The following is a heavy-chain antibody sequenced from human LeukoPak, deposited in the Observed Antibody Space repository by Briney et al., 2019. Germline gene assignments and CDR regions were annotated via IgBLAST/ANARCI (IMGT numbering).Heavy chain of an antibody. CDR3: ARDRSGSHYYMDV. D-gene: IGHD1-26*01. Sequence: GGSLRLSCAASGFTFSNYWMHWVRQAPGKGPVWVSRINSDGSGTSYADSVKGRFTISRDNAENTLYLQMNSLRADDTAVYYCARDRSGSHYYMDVWGKGTTVTVSS. V-gene: IGHV3-74*01. CDR2: INSDGSGT. J-gene: IGHJ6*03. CDR1: GFTFSNYW.